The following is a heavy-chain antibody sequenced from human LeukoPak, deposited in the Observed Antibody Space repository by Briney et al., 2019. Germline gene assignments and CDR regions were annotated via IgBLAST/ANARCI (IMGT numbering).Heavy chain of an antibody. J-gene: IGHJ5*02. Sequence: GASVKVSCEASGYTFTGYYLHWVRQAAGQGLEWMGWINPNSGVTTYAQKFQGRVTMTRDTSVSTVYMDLSRLTSDDTAVYYCARDAPTNWFDPWGQGTLVTVSS. CDR1: GYTFTGYY. V-gene: IGHV1-2*02. CDR2: INPNSGVT. CDR3: ARDAPTNWFDP.